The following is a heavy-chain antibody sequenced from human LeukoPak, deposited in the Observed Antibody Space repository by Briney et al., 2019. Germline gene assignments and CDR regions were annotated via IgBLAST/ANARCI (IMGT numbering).Heavy chain of an antibody. CDR1: GFTFSSYW. CDR3: ARGDDSSGYYSGYFDY. D-gene: IGHD3-22*01. J-gene: IGHJ4*02. Sequence: TGGSLRPSCAASGFTFSSYWMHWVRQAPGKGLVWVSRINSDGSSTNYADSVKGRFTISRDNTKNTLYLQMNSLRAEDTAVYYCARGDDSSGYYSGYFDYWGQGTLVTVSS. CDR2: INSDGSST. V-gene: IGHV3-74*01.